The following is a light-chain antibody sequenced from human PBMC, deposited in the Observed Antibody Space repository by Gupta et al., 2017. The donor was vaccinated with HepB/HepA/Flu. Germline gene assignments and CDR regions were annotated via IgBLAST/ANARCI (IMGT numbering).Light chain of an antibody. CDR3: QQRNNRPPLT. Sequence: EIVLTQSPAILSLSPGERATLSCRASQSVSNFLAWYQQHPGQAPRLLIYDASSRATDIPARFSGNGSGTYFTLTISSLEPEDFAVYYCQQRNNRPPLTFGGGTKIEIK. CDR2: DAS. J-gene: IGKJ4*01. V-gene: IGKV3-11*01. CDR1: QSVSNF.